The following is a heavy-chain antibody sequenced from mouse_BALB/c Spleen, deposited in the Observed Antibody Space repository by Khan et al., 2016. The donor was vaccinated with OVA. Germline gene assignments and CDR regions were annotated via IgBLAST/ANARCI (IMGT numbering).Heavy chain of an antibody. CDR1: GYTFINYW. D-gene: IGHD1-1*01. CDR3: ARRGLRWYFHY. V-gene: IGHV1-7*01. Sequence: QVQLQQSGAELAKPGASVKMSCKASGYTFINYWILWIKQRPGQGLEWIGYRNHSTGYTEYNQNFKDKDTLTEDKASSTAYMQLSSLTSEDSTVYYCARRGLRWYFHYWGHGTTLTVSS. CDR2: RNHSTGYT. J-gene: IGHJ2*01.